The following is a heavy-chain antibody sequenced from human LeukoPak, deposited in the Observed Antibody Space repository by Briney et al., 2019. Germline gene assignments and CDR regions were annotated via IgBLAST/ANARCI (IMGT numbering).Heavy chain of an antibody. V-gene: IGHV4-34*01. CDR1: GGSFSGYY. J-gene: IGHJ4*02. D-gene: IGHD2-15*01. CDR2: INHSGST. CDR3: ARVVVVAARG. Sequence: PSETLSLTCAVYGGSFSGYYWSWIRQPPGKGLEWIGEINHSGSTNYNPSLKSRVTISVDTSKNQFSLKLRSVTAADTAVYYCARVVVVAARGWGQGTLVTVSS.